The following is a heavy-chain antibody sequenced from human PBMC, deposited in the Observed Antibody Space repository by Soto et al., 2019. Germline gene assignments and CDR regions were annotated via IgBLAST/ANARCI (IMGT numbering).Heavy chain of an antibody. V-gene: IGHV1-46*01. J-gene: IGHJ4*02. CDR1: GYTFTNHY. Sequence: QVQLEQSGAEVKKPGASVKVSCKASGYTFTNHYIHWVRQGPGQGPEWMGTINPSGGKTDYAQKFKGRVTLTSDTPTSTVYIELRSLRSEDTAIYYCARDEYHYGSGRSYSTLDDWGQGTLVTVSS. CDR2: INPSGGKT. D-gene: IGHD3-10*01. CDR3: ARDEYHYGSGRSYSTLDD.